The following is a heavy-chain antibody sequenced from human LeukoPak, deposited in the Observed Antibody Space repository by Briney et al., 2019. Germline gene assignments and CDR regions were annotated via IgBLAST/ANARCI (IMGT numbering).Heavy chain of an antibody. CDR3: AVEDCSSTSCPFDY. CDR2: IYYRGNA. Sequence: PSETLSLTCTVSGGSISSSNYYWAWIRQPPGQGLEWIGSIYYRGNAYYNPSLKSRVTISVDTSKNQFSLKLSSVTAADTAVYYCAVEDCSSTSCPFDYWGQGTLVTVSS. V-gene: IGHV4-39*07. CDR1: GGSISSSNYY. D-gene: IGHD2-2*01. J-gene: IGHJ4*02.